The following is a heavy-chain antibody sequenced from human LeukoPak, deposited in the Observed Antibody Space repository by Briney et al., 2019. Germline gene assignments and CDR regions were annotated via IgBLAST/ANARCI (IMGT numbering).Heavy chain of an antibody. CDR2: IYPGDSDN. D-gene: IGHD3-22*01. CDR3: ARRLYYYESSGYFLGWFDP. Sequence: ESLKISCKGSGYNFTDYWIGWVRQMPGKGLEWMGSIYPGDSDNRYSPSFQGQVTISVDKSLNTAYLQWTSLKASDSAMYYCARRLYYYESSGYFLGWFDPWGQGTLVTVSS. CDR1: GYNFTDYW. J-gene: IGHJ5*02. V-gene: IGHV5-51*01.